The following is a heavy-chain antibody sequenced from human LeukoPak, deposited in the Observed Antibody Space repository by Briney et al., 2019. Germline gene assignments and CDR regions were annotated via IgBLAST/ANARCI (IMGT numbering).Heavy chain of an antibody. V-gene: IGHV3-23*01. J-gene: IGHJ6*02. D-gene: IGHD2-8*01. CDR2: LSGSGGST. CDR1: GFTFSSYA. CDR3: AKANGEPRYYYYGMDV. Sequence: PGGSLRLYCAASGFTFSSYAMSWVRQAPGQGLEWVSALSGSGGSTYYADSVKGRFTISRDNSKNTLYLQMNSLRAEDTAVYYCAKANGEPRYYYYGMDVWGQGTTVTVSS.